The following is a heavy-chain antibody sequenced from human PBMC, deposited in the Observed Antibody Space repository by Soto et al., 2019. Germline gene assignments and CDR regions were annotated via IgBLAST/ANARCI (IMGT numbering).Heavy chain of an antibody. CDR3: ARDWLRYCSSTSCYKSSYGMDV. D-gene: IGHD2-2*02. CDR2: IIPIFGTA. J-gene: IGHJ6*02. Sequence: QVQLVQSGAEVKKPGSSVKVSCKASGGTFSSYAISWVRQAPGQGLEWMGGIIPIFGTANYAQKFQGRVTITADESTSTAYMELSSLRSEDTAVYYCARDWLRYCSSTSCYKSSYGMDVWGQGTTVTVSS. CDR1: GGTFSSYA. V-gene: IGHV1-69*01.